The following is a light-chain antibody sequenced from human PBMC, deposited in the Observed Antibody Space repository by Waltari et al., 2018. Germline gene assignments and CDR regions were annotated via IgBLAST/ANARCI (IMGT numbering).Light chain of an antibody. CDR3: QQRARWPAT. V-gene: IGKV3-11*01. CDR1: QSINTY. J-gene: IGKJ4*01. Sequence: EVALTQSPATLSLSPGETATLSCRASQSINTYLAWCQQKPGQAPRLVIYGASNRATGIPARFSGSGSGTNFTLTISSLEPQDFVVYYCQQRARWPATFGGGTKVEIK. CDR2: GAS.